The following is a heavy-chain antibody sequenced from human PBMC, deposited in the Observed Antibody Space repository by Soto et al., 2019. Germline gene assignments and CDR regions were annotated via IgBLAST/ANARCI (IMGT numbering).Heavy chain of an antibody. CDR1: GFTFSSYS. CDR2: ISSSSSYI. J-gene: IGHJ3*01. D-gene: IGHD1-26*01. V-gene: IGHV3-21*01. Sequence: GGSLRLSCAASGFTFSSYSMNWVRQAPGRGLEWVSSISSSSSYIYYADSAKGRFTISRDNAKNSLFLQMNNLRGEDTAVYYCARDREGVGAGLFWGQGTMVTVSS. CDR3: ARDREGVGAGLF.